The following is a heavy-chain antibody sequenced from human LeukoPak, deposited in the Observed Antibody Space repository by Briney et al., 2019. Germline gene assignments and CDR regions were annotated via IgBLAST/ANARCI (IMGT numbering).Heavy chain of an antibody. J-gene: IGHJ6*03. V-gene: IGHV3-7*03. Sequence: PGGSLRLSCAASGFTFSSYWMSWVRQAPGKGLEWVANIKQDGSEKYYVDSVKGRFTISRDNSKNTLYLQMNSLRAEDTAVYYCAYLPNLSNSWYYYYMDVWGKGTTVTVSS. CDR2: IKQDGSEK. CDR3: AYLPNLSNSWYYYYMDV. CDR1: GFTFSSYW. D-gene: IGHD6-13*01.